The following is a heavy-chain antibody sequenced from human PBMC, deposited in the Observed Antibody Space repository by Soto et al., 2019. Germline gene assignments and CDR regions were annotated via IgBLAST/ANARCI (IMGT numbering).Heavy chain of an antibody. CDR3: SRMEGG. CDR2: SRNEAKSYST. V-gene: IGHV3-72*01. J-gene: IGHJ4*02. D-gene: IGHD1-26*01. CDR1: GFTFSEHY. Sequence: EEQLVESGGGLVQPAGSLTLSCAASGFTFSEHYMEWVRQAPGKGLEWVARSRNEAKSYSTDYAASVKGRFTVSRDLSMNSLYLQMNNLKTEDTAVYYCSRMEGGWGQGTLVTVSS.